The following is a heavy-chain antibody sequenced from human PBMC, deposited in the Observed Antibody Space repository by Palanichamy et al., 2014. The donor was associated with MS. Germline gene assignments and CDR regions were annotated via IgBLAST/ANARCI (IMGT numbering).Heavy chain of an antibody. CDR3: AMRDSGSYIEPFDK. Sequence: QVQLVESGGGVVQPGRSLRLSCAASGFTFSSFGMHWVRQAPGTGLEWVAVISYDGSDKYYADSVKGRFTISRDNSKNTLFLQMNSLRAEDTAVYYCAMRDSGSYIEPFDKWGQGTLVTVTS. CDR2: ISYDGSDK. CDR1: GFTFSSFG. V-gene: IGHV3-30*03. D-gene: IGHD1-26*01. J-gene: IGHJ4*02.